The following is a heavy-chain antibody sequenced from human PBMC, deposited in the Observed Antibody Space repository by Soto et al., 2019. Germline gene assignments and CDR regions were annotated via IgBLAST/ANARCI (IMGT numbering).Heavy chain of an antibody. Sequence: PSETLSLTCTVSGGSISFYYWSWIRQPPGKGLEWIASIYYSGTTNYNPSLKNRVTISIDTSKNQFSLKFNSVTAADTAVYYCAREGYNFGPFDYWGQGALVTSPQ. D-gene: IGHD5-18*01. CDR1: GGSISFYY. CDR2: IYYSGTT. CDR3: AREGYNFGPFDY. J-gene: IGHJ4*02. V-gene: IGHV4-59*01.